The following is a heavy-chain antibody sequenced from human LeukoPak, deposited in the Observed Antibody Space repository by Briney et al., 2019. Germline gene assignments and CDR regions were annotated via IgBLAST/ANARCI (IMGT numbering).Heavy chain of an antibody. CDR3: ARDVDDYDILTENWFDP. Sequence: GASVKVSCKASGYTFTSYGISWVRQAPGQGLEWMGWISAYNGNTNYAQKLQGRVTMTTDTSTSTAYMELRSLRSDDTAVYYCARDVDDYDILTENWFDPWGQGTLVTVSS. J-gene: IGHJ5*02. D-gene: IGHD3-9*01. CDR1: GYTFTSYG. V-gene: IGHV1-18*01. CDR2: ISAYNGNT.